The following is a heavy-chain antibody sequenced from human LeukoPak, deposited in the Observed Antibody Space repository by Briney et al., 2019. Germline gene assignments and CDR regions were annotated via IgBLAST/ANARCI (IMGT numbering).Heavy chain of an antibody. D-gene: IGHD1-26*01. CDR1: GLTFSYYG. Sequence: GGSLRLSCAASGLTFSYYGMSSVPQTPGKGLEWDSPFSWNGGSPYYADSVNGGFTISRENSKNTLYMQMSGVRAEDTAVYYCAKRGAEVGATVASGDDWGEGTLVTVS. CDR2: FSWNGGSP. CDR3: AKRGAEVGATVASGDD. V-gene: IGHV3-23*01. J-gene: IGHJ4*02.